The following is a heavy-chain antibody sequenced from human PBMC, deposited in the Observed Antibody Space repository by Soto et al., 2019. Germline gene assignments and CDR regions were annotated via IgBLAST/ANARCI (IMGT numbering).Heavy chain of an antibody. D-gene: IGHD1-1*01. Sequence: SETLSLTCTVSGGSISSGGYYWSWIRQHPGKGLEWIGYIYYSGSTYYNPSLKSRVTISVDTSENQFSLKLSSVTAADTAVYYCARGVEPDDWNDVNWFDPWGQGSLVTVSS. CDR3: ARGVEPDDWNDVNWFDP. CDR2: IYYSGST. J-gene: IGHJ5*02. CDR1: GGSISSGGYY. V-gene: IGHV4-31*03.